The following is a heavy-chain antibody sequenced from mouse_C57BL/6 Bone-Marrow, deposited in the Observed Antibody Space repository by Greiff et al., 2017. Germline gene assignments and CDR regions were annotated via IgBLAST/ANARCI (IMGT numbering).Heavy chain of an antibody. D-gene: IGHD1-1*02. Sequence: QVQLKESGAELVRPGTSVKVSCKASGYAFTNYLIEWVKQRPGQGLEWIGVINPGCGGTNYNEKFKGKATLTADKSSSTAYMQLSSLTSEDSAVYCCAREWVAYAMDYWGQGTSVTVSA. V-gene: IGHV1-54*01. CDR3: AREWVAYAMDY. CDR2: INPGCGGT. J-gene: IGHJ4*01. CDR1: GYAFTNYL.